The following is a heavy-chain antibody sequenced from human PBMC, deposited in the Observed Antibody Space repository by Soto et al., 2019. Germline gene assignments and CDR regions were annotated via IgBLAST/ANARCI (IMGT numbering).Heavy chain of an antibody. CDR3: ARPFGAGVYYNNWFDP. J-gene: IGHJ5*02. CDR2: IIPIFGTA. D-gene: IGHD3-10*01. CDR1: GGTFSSYA. V-gene: IGHV1-69*06. Sequence: QVQLVQSGAEVKKPGSSVKVSCKASGGTFSSYAISWVRQAPGQGLEWMGGIIPIFGTANYAQKSKGRVMITADKTTTRAHRELTSRRYEDKAVYYWARPFGAGVYYNNWFDPWGKGTLVTLSS.